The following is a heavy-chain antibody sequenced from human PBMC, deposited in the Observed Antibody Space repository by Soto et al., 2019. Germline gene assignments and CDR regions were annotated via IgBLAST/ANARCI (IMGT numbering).Heavy chain of an antibody. CDR2: FNHRGIT. Sequence: SETLSLTGAVSCDSIISGFYWGWIRQPPWKGLEWIGIFNHRGITYYNPSLKSRITTSVDTSKNQFSLKLSSVTAADTAVYYCARVASRGYWFDPWGQGTLVTVS. CDR3: ARVASRGYWFDP. CDR1: CDSIISGFY. D-gene: IGHD3-16*01. V-gene: IGHV4-38-2*01. J-gene: IGHJ5*02.